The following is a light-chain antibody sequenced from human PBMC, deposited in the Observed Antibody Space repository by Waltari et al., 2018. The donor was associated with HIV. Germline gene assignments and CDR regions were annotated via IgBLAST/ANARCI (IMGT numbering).Light chain of an antibody. Sequence: QSALTQPASASGSPGQSITISCTGASSAVGGHTHVFWYQHHPGKAPKLIIYEVTNLPSGVSNRFSGSKSGNTASLTISVLQPEDEADYYCSSYSSTNTLGVFGGGTILTVL. CDR2: EVT. CDR3: SSYSSTNTLGV. CDR1: SSAVGGHTH. V-gene: IGLV2-14*01. J-gene: IGLJ3*02.